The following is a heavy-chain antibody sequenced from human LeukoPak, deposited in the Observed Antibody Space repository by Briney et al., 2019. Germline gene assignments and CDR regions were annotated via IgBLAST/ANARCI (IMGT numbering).Heavy chain of an antibody. CDR1: GFPFSSYE. J-gene: IGHJ5*02. V-gene: IGHV3-48*03. Sequence: GGSLRLSCAASGFPFSSYEMNWVRQAPGKGLEWVSYISGSGSTIYYADSVKGRFTISRDNAKNSLYLQMNSLRAEDTAVYYCARDSSGWYHWFDPWGQGTLVTVSS. D-gene: IGHD6-13*01. CDR2: ISGSGSTI. CDR3: ARDSSGWYHWFDP.